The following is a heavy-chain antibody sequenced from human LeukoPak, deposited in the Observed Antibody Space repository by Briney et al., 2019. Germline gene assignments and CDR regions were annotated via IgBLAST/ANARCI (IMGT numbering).Heavy chain of an antibody. CDR3: ARDWRDFWSGSKGGGGYYYYYMDV. Sequence: SETLSLTCTVSGGSISSYYWSWIRQPAGKGLEWIGRVYTSGSTNYNPSLKSRVTMSVDTSKNQFSLKLSSVTAADTAVYYCARDWRDFWSGSKGGGGYYYYYMDVWGKGTTVTVSS. J-gene: IGHJ6*03. CDR1: GGSISSYY. D-gene: IGHD3-3*01. V-gene: IGHV4-4*07. CDR2: VYTSGST.